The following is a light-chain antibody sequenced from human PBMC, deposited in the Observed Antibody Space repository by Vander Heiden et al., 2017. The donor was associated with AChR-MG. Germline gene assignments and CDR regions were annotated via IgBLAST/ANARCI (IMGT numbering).Light chain of an antibody. Sequence: EIVLTQSPAIVSLSPGETATLSCRASHNVYTYLAWYQQKPGQAPRLLIYDAATRATGIPARFSASGSGTDFTLTISGLEPEDFAVYYCQQLCDRPPLTFGGGTKVEIK. CDR2: DAA. J-gene: IGKJ4*01. V-gene: IGKV3-11*01. CDR3: QQLCDRPPLT. CDR1: HNVYTY.